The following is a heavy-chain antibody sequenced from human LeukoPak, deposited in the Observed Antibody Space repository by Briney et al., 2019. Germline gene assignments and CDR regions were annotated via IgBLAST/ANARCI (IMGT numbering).Heavy chain of an antibody. V-gene: IGHV3-7*03. CDR1: GFTFSSPW. CDR3: AKDRLRFSY. CDR2: IKEDGSEK. Sequence: GGSLRLSCAASGFTFSSPWMRWVRQAPGKGLEWVANIKEDGSEKYYVDSVKGRFTISRDNAKNSLSLQMSSLRAEDTAVYYCAKDRLRFSYWGQGTLVTVSS. D-gene: IGHD3-16*01. J-gene: IGHJ4*02.